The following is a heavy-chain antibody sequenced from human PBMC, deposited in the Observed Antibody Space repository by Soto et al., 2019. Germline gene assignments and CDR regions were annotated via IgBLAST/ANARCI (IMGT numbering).Heavy chain of an antibody. J-gene: IGHJ4*02. CDR1: GDTFSSYT. CDR3: ARGGGRYGDYFDY. V-gene: IGHV1-69*01. CDR2: IIPIFGTA. Sequence: QVQLVQSGAEVKKPGSSVKVSCKASGDTFSSYTISWVRQAPGQGLEWMGGIIPIFGTANYPQKFQGRVTNTADESTSTAYMELRSLRSDDTDVYYCARGGGRYGDYFDYWGQGTLVTVSS. D-gene: IGHD4-17*01.